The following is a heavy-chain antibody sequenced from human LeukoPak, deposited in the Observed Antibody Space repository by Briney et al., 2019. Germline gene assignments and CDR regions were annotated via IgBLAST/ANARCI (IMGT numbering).Heavy chain of an antibody. Sequence: GGSLRFSCAASGFTFSDYSMNWVRQAPGKGLEWVSSISRSSTYIYYADSVKGRFTISRDNAKNSLFLQMNSLRAEDTAVYYCARVAGPTDYYYYMDVWGKGTTVTVSS. J-gene: IGHJ6*03. V-gene: IGHV3-21*01. D-gene: IGHD1-26*01. CDR3: ARVAGPTDYYYYMDV. CDR2: ISRSSTYI. CDR1: GFTFSDYS.